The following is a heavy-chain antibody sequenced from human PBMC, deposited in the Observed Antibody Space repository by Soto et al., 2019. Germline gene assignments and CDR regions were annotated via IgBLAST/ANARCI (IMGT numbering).Heavy chain of an antibody. CDR3: AKDLQSYGDYDYYCSGMDV. CDR2: ISYDGTNK. V-gene: IGHV3-30*18. Sequence: QVQLVESGGGEVQPGRSLTISCAASGFTFSTYGMHWVRQTPGKGLEWVAVISYDGTNKFYSASVKGRFTTSRDNFKNTLTLQMNSLRADDTAVYSCAKDLQSYGDYDYYCSGMDVWGLGTRVTVSS. J-gene: IGHJ6*02. CDR1: GFTFSTYG. D-gene: IGHD4-17*01.